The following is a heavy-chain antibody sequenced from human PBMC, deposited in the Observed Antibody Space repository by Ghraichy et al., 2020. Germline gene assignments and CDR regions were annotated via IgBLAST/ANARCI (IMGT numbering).Heavy chain of an antibody. J-gene: IGHJ5*02. D-gene: IGHD1-14*01. V-gene: IGHV4-31*03. CDR3: ARDVRRKQKYNWFDP. CDR1: GGSISSGGYY. CDR2: IYYSGST. Sequence: SETLSLTCTVSGGSISSGGYYWSWIRQHPGKGLEWIGYIYYSGSTYYNPSLKSRVTISVDTSKNQFSLKLSSVTAADTAVYYCARDVRRKQKYNWFDPWGQGTLVTVSS.